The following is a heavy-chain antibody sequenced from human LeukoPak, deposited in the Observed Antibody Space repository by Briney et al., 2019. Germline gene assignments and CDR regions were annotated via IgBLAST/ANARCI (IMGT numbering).Heavy chain of an antibody. CDR3: AKTYYYDSSGYSPHFDY. D-gene: IGHD3-22*01. Sequence: GGSLRLSCAASGFTVSSNYMSWVRQAPGKGLEWVSVIYSGGSTYYADPVKGRFTISRDNSKNTLYLQMNSLRAEDTAVYYCAKTYYYDSSGYSPHFDYWGQGTLVTVSS. CDR2: IYSGGST. CDR1: GFTVSSNY. V-gene: IGHV3-53*01. J-gene: IGHJ4*02.